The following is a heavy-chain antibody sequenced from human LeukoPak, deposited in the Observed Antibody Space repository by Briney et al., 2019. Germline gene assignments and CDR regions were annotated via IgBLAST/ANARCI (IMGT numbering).Heavy chain of an antibody. Sequence: ASAKVSCKASGYTFTGYYMHWVRQAPGQGLEWMGWINPNSGGTNYAQKFQGRVTMTRDTSISTAYMELSRLRSDDTAVYYCARLSIAARFPPGDYWGQGTLVTVSS. D-gene: IGHD6-6*01. CDR1: GYTFTGYY. J-gene: IGHJ4*02. CDR3: ARLSIAARFPPGDY. V-gene: IGHV1-2*02. CDR2: INPNSGGT.